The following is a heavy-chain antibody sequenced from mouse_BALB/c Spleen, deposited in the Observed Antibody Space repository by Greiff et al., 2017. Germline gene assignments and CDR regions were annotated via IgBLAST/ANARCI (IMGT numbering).Heavy chain of an antibody. CDR2: ISYSGST. V-gene: IGHV3-2*02. CDR3: ARSRGLYAMDY. CDR1: GYSITSDYA. J-gene: IGHJ4*01. Sequence: VQLKESGPGLVKPSQSLSLTCTVTGYSITSDYAWNWIRQFPGNKLEWMGYISYSGSTSYNPSLKSRISITRDTSKNQFFLQLNSVTTEDTATYYCARSRGLYAMDYWGQGTSVTVSS.